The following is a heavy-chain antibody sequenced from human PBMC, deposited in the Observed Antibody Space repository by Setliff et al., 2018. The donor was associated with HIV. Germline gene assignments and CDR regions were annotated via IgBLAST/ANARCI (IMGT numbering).Heavy chain of an antibody. CDR3: ARARLLGGSFS. CDR1: GDSIGTYY. D-gene: IGHD7-27*01. V-gene: IGHV4-59*01. CDR2: FYYGGST. Sequence: PSETLSLTCSVSGDSIGTYYWNWIRQTPGKRLEWIGFFYYGGSTDYNPALKHRVAISVDTSRNRDSLTMTSVTAADTAVYYCARARLLGGSFSWGRGALVNVSS. J-gene: IGHJ5*02.